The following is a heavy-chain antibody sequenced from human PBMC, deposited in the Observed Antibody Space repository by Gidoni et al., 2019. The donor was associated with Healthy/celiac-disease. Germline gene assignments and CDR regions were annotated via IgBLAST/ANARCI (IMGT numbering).Heavy chain of an antibody. V-gene: IGHV3-30*18. CDR1: GFTFRSYG. J-gene: IGHJ6*03. Sequence: QVQLVESGGGVVQPGRFLRLSCADPGFTFRSYGMHWARQAPGKGREWVVVISYDGSNKYYADSVKGRFTISRDNSKNTLYLQMNSLGAEDTAVYYCAKDDRDCSSTSCYRRYYYYYMDVWGKGTTVTVSS. CDR2: ISYDGSNK. D-gene: IGHD2-2*01. CDR3: AKDDRDCSSTSCYRRYYYYYMDV.